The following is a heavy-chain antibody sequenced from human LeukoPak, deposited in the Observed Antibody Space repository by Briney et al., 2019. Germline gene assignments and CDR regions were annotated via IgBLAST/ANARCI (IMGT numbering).Heavy chain of an antibody. V-gene: IGHV3-66*02. D-gene: IGHD6-13*01. CDR3: ARPIAAAGPSH. Sequence: GGSLRLSCAASGFTVNSNYMSWVRQAPGKGLEWVSVIYSGGSTYYADSVKGRFTISRDNSKNTLYLQMNSLRAEDTAVYYCARPIAAAGPSHWGQGTLVTVSS. CDR1: GFTVNSNY. J-gene: IGHJ4*02. CDR2: IYSGGST.